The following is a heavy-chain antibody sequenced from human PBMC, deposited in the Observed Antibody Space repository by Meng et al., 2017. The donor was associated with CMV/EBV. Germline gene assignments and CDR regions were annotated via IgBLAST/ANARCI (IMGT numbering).Heavy chain of an antibody. CDR1: GFTFSSYA. CDR2: ISYDGSNK. CDR3: ARDDFDYYGMDV. D-gene: IGHD3/OR15-3a*01. J-gene: IGHJ6*02. Sequence: GSPKISCAASGFTFSSYAMHWVRQAPGKGLEWVAVISYDGSNKYYADSVKGRFTISRDNSKNTLYLQMNSLRAEDTAVYYCARDDFDYYGMDVWGQGTTVTVSS. V-gene: IGHV3-30*04.